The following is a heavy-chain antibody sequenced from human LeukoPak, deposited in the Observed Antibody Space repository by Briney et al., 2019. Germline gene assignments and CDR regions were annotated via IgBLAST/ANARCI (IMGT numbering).Heavy chain of an antibody. CDR3: AVQFGVLSWFDP. J-gene: IGHJ5*02. V-gene: IGHV4-39*01. CDR1: GGSLSRSSYY. CDR2: IYYSGST. Sequence: SETLSLTCTVSGGSLSRSSYYWGWIRQPPGTGLECIGSIYYSGSTYYNPSLKSRVTISVDTSKNQFSLKLSSVTAADTAVYYCAVQFGVLSWFDPWGQGTLVTVSS. D-gene: IGHD2/OR15-2a*01.